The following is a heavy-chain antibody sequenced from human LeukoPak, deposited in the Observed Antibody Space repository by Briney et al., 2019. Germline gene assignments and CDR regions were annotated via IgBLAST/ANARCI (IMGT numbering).Heavy chain of an antibody. Sequence: ASVKVSCKTSGDSFTTHSITWGRQAPGEGLEWMGLVSCYNGRTTYARGLEVRLTLTIHTYTRTVFMELRTLRSEDTATYYCARSGPALFSGSYFFESWGQGTLVTVSS. J-gene: IGHJ4*02. V-gene: IGHV1-18*01. D-gene: IGHD1-26*01. CDR1: GDSFTTHS. CDR2: VSCYNGRT. CDR3: ARSGPALFSGSYFFES.